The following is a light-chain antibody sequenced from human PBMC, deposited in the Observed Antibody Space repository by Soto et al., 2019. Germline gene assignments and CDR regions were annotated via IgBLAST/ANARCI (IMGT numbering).Light chain of an antibody. Sequence: EIVLTQSPGTLSLSPGERATLSCRASQSVSSSYLAWYQQKPGQAPRLLIYGASSRATGIPDRFSGSGSGTDSTLTISRLEPEDFAVYYCRRYGSSPRTFGQGTKVDIK. J-gene: IGKJ1*01. CDR1: QSVSSSY. V-gene: IGKV3-20*01. CDR2: GAS. CDR3: RRYGSSPRT.